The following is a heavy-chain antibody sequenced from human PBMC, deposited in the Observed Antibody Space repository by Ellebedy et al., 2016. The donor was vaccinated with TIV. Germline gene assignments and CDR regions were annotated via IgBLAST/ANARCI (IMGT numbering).Heavy chain of an antibody. CDR1: GLTFSSHA. CDR2: ISGSGDNT. Sequence: PGGSLRLSCAASGLTFSSHAMSWVRQAPGKGLEWVSSISGSGDNTYYADSVKGRFTISRDNSKDTLYLQVNSLRAEDTAVDYCARDPVGVGPAFDIWGQGTVVTVSS. D-gene: IGHD4-23*01. J-gene: IGHJ3*02. V-gene: IGHV3-23*01. CDR3: ARDPVGVGPAFDI.